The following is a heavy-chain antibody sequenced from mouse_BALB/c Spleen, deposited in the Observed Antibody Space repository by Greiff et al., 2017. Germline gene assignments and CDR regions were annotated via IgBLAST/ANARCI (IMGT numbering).Heavy chain of an antibody. CDR3: ARAGDYSGGFAY. Sequence: EVMLVESGGGLVKPGGSLKLSCAASGFTFSDYYMYWVRQTPEKRLEWVATISDGGSYTYYPDSVKGRFTISRDNAKNNLYLQMSSLKSEDTAMYYCARAGDYSGGFAYWGQGTLVTVSA. J-gene: IGHJ3*01. D-gene: IGHD2-4*01. CDR2: ISDGGSYT. V-gene: IGHV5-4*02. CDR1: GFTFSDYY.